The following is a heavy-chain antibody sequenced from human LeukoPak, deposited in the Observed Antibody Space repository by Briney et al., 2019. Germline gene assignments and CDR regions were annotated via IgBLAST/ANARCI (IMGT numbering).Heavy chain of an antibody. Sequence: SETLSLTCAVYGGSFSGYYWSWIRQPPGKGLEWIGEIYHSGSTNYNPSLKSRVTISVDTSKNQFSLQLSSVTAADTAVYYCGTRVYWGQGTMVTVSS. V-gene: IGHV4-34*01. CDR2: IYHSGST. J-gene: IGHJ4*02. CDR3: GTRVY. CDR1: GGSFSGYY.